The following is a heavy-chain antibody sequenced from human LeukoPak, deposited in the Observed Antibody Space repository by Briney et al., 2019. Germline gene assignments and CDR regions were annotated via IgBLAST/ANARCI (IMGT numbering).Heavy chain of an antibody. CDR1: GYTFTNYW. D-gene: IGHD3-22*01. Sequence: ASVKVSCKASGYTFTNYWISWVRQMPGKGLEWMGKIDPSDSYANYSPSFQGHVTISADKSITTAYLQWGSLKASDTAMYYCARDYYDSSGSDAFDIWGQGTMVTVYS. CDR3: ARDYYDSSGSDAFDI. V-gene: IGHV5-10-1*01. CDR2: IDPSDSYA. J-gene: IGHJ3*02.